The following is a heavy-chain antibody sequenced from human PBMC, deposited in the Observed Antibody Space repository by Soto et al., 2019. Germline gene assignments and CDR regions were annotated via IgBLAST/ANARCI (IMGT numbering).Heavy chain of an antibody. CDR1: GGPFSSDGYY. V-gene: IGHV4-31*03. CDR3: ARGDSTVSSVFDY. CDR2: IYQNGDT. Sequence: SETLSLTCTVSGGPFSSDGYYWRRIRQEPGKGLEWIGYIYQNGDTSYNPSLKSRVTISADTSKTQFSLKLSSVTAADTAVYYCARGDSTVSSVFDYWGQGMLVTVSS. D-gene: IGHD4-17*01. J-gene: IGHJ4*02.